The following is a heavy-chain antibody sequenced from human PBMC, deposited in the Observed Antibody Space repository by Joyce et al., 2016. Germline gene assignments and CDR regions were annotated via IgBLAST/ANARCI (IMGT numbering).Heavy chain of an antibody. CDR1: GGSCSGYY. CDR3: ARGLVVTGTRVRGYNYGYSS. Sequence: QVQLQQWGGGLLKPSETLSLTCAVYGGSCSGYYWSWIRQPPGKGVGWIGEVNHSGSTSYDESLKSRVTISVNTSKNQLSLNLTSVTAADTAVYFCARGLVVTGTRVRGYNYGYSSWGQGTLVTVSS. J-gene: IGHJ5*02. D-gene: IGHD5-18*01. CDR2: VNHSGST. V-gene: IGHV4-34*02.